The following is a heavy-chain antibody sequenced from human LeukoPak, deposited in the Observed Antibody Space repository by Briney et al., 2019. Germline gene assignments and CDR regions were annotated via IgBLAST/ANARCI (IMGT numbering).Heavy chain of an antibody. Sequence: GGSLRLSCAASGFTFDDYAMHWVRQAPGKGLEWVSGISWNSGSIGYADSVKGRFTIFRDNSKNTLYLQMNSLRAEDTAVYYCATTGYSSRNYWGQGTLVTVSS. CDR1: GFTFDDYA. J-gene: IGHJ4*02. CDR3: ATTGYSSRNY. V-gene: IGHV3-9*01. D-gene: IGHD6-13*01. CDR2: ISWNSGSI.